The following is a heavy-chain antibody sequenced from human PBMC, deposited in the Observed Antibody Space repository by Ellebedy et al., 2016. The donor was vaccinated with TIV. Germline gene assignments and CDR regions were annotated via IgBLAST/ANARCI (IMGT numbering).Heavy chain of an antibody. CDR1: GDSISSSDYY. CDR2: FSYRGYT. CDR3: ARQPPLNVMVRGVIYFDT. D-gene: IGHD3-10*01. Sequence: PSETLSLTCTVSGDSISSSDYYWGWVRQSPGKGLEWIGSFSYRGYTYYNPSLKTRATVSGDTSKNQFSLKLTSVTAADTALYYCARQPPLNVMVRGVIYFDTWGQGTLVTVSS. V-gene: IGHV4-39*01. J-gene: IGHJ4*02.